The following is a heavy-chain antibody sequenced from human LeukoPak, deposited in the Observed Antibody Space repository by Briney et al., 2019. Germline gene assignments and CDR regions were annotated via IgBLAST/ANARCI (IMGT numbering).Heavy chain of an antibody. CDR3: ASLKNYYDSSGYLVTDAFDI. V-gene: IGHV1-69*05. D-gene: IGHD3-22*01. Sequence: ASVKVSCKASGGTFSNYAISWVRQAPGQGLEWMGGIIPIFGTANYAQKFRGRVTMTTDTSTSTAYMELRSLKSDDTAVYYCASLKNYYDSSGYLVTDAFDIWGQGTMVTVSS. CDR1: GGTFSNYA. CDR2: IIPIFGTA. J-gene: IGHJ3*02.